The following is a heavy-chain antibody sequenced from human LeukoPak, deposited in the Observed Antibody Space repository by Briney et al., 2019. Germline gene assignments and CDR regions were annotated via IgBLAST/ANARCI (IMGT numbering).Heavy chain of an antibody. CDR1: GFTFSSYS. CDR2: ISSSSSYI. D-gene: IGHD6-6*01. CDR3: ARARVAARPYYYYGMDV. V-gene: IGHV3-21*01. J-gene: IGHJ6*02. Sequence: GGSLRLSCAASGFTFSSYSMTWVRQAPGKGLEWVSSISSSSSYIYYADSVKGRFTISRDNAKNSLYLQMNSLRAEDTAVYYCARARVAARPYYYYGMDVWGQGTTVTVSS.